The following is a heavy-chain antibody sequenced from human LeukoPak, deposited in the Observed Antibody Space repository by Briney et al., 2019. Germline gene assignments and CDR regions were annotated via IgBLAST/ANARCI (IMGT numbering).Heavy chain of an antibody. J-gene: IGHJ5*02. CDR1: GFSFSSFW. Sequence: PGQSLRLSCAPSGFSFSSFWMHWVRQVPGKGLVWVSRINRDGGSTSYTDSVKGRFIISRDNAKNTLYLQMNSLRVEDTAVYYCAREPASRGYPFDPWGQGTLVTVSS. CDR3: AREPASRGYPFDP. D-gene: IGHD3-22*01. CDR2: INRDGGST. V-gene: IGHV3-74*01.